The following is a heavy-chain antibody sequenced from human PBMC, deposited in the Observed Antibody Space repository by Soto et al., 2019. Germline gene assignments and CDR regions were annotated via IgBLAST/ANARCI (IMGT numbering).Heavy chain of an antibody. CDR1: GFTFSGSA. V-gene: IGHV3-73*01. CDR2: IRSKANSYAT. D-gene: IGHD6-19*01. CDR3: TRLLDPTYSSGWHYYYMDV. J-gene: IGHJ6*03. Sequence: GSLRLSCAASGFTFSGSAMHWVRQASGKGLEWVGRIRSKANSYATAYTASVKGRFTISRDDSKNTAYLQMNSLKTEDTAVYYCTRLLDPTYSSGWHYYYMDVWGKGTTVTVSS.